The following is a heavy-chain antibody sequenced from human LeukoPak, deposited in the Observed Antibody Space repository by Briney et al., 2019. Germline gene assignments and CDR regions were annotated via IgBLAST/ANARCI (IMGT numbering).Heavy chain of an antibody. J-gene: IGHJ4*02. D-gene: IGHD2-2*02. CDR2: INPSGGST. Sequence: GASVKVSCKASGYTFTTYYMHWVRQAPGQGLEWMGIINPSGGSTSYAQKFQGRVTMTRDTSTSTVYMELSSLRSEDTAVYYCARARWDIVVVPAAISFDYWGQGTLVTVSS. CDR3: ARARWDIVVVPAAISFDY. CDR1: GYTFTTYY. V-gene: IGHV1-46*03.